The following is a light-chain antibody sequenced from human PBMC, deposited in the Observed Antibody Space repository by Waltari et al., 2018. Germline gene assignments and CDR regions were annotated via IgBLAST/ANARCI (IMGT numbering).Light chain of an antibody. J-gene: IGLJ1*01. CDR2: DAV. Sequence: WYQHRPGKAPQLIIYDAVKRPSGVSNRFSGSMSGYTASLTISGLQAEDEADYYCCSYTSSDTYVFGSGTTVTVL. CDR3: CSYTSSDTYV. V-gene: IGLV2-14*02.